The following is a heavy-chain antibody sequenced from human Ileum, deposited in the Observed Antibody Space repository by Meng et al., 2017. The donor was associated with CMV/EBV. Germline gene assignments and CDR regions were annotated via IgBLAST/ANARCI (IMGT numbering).Heavy chain of an antibody. CDR3: ARDNDSGGYLAY. CDR1: GFNFHAYT. J-gene: IGHJ4*02. CDR2: ITRDGANT. V-gene: IGHV3-43*01. Sequence: VQLVESGGVLVQPGGSLRLSCSASGFNFHAYTIHWLRQSPGKGLEWVSLITRDGANTYYTDSVRGRFTISRDNSKNSVFLQMNTLGTEDTALYYCARDNDSGGYLAYWGQGTLVTVSS. D-gene: IGHD3-10*01.